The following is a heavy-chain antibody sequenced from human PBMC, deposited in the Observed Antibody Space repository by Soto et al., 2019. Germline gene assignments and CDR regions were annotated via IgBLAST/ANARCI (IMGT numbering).Heavy chain of an antibody. CDR3: ARDGGRHSGGIDY. J-gene: IGHJ4*02. Sequence: QVQLVQSGAEVKKPGSSVKVSCKASGGTFSSYSINWVRQAPGQGLEWMGEIIPIFGTANYAQKFQGRVTITADESTSTVYVELSSLRSEDTAVYYCARDGGRHSGGIDYWDQGTLVTVSS. CDR2: IIPIFGTA. CDR1: GGTFSSYS. V-gene: IGHV1-69*01. D-gene: IGHD1-26*01.